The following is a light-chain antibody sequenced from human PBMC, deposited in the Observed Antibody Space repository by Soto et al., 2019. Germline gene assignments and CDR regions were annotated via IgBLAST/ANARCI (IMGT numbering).Light chain of an antibody. J-gene: IGKJ1*01. CDR2: EAL. V-gene: IGKV3D-15*01. CDR3: QQYGSSPLWT. Sequence: EIVMTQSPATLSVSPGESSTLSCRASRSISTYLAWYQQKPGQAPRLLIYEALNRATGIPARFSGSGSGTDFTLTISSLQSEDFAVYYCQQYGSSPLWTFGQGTKVDIK. CDR1: RSISTY.